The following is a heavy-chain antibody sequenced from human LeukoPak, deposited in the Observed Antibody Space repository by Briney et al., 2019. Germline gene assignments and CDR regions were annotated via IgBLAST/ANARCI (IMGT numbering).Heavy chain of an antibody. V-gene: IGHV4-4*07. D-gene: IGHD2-2*01. CDR1: GGSVGSYY. J-gene: IGHJ4*02. CDR2: ICTSGST. Sequence: PSETLSLTCSVSGGSVGSYYWSWIRQPAGKGLEWIGRICTSGSTNYNPSLRSRATISVDKSKSQFSLKLTSVTAADTAVYYCARDLSYCSSTRCYAPYYFDYWGQGTLVTVSP. CDR3: ARDLSYCSSTRCYAPYYFDY.